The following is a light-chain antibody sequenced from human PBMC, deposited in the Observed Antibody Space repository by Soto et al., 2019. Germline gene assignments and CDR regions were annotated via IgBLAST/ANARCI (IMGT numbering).Light chain of an antibody. CDR2: GAS. CDR3: QQRSNWPPIT. J-gene: IGKJ5*01. Sequence: EIILTQSPDTLSFSPGERATLSCRASQTVSSNYLAWCQQRPGQAPRLLIYGASTRATGIPARFSGSGSGTDFTLTISSLEPEDFAVYYCQQRSNWPPITFGQGTRLEIK. V-gene: IGKV3D-20*02. CDR1: QTVSSNY.